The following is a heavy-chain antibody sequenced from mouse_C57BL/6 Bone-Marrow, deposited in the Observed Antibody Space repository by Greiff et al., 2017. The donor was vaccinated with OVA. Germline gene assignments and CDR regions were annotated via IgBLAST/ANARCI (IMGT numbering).Heavy chain of an antibody. D-gene: IGHD2-12*01. J-gene: IGHJ2*01. Sequence: EVKLMESGGDLVKPGGSLKLSCAASGFTFSSYGMSWVRQTPDKRLAWVATISSGGSYTYYPDSVKGRFTISRDNAKNTLYLQMSSLKSEDTAMYYCARRLLYYFDYWGQGTTLTVSS. CDR2: ISSGGSYT. CDR1: GFTFSSYG. CDR3: ARRLLYYFDY. V-gene: IGHV5-6*02.